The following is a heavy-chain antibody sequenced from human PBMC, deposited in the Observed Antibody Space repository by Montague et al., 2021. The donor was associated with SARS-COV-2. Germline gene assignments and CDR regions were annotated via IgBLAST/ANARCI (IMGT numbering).Heavy chain of an antibody. J-gene: IGHJ5*02. CDR2: TYHRSKWYN. D-gene: IGHD1-26*01. V-gene: IGHV6-1*01. CDR3: AYHSGSYVWFDP. Sequence: CAISGDSVSRPSGTWKWNTPSPSRGLEWLGRTYHRSKWYNDYATSVKSRIIINPDTSKNQLSLQLNSVTPEDTAVYYCAYHSGSYVWFDPWGQGTLVTVSS. CDR1: GDSVSRPSGT.